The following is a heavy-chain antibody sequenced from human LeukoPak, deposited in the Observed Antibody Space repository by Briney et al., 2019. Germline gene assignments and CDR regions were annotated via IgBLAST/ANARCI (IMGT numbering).Heavy chain of an antibody. Sequence: GGSLRLSCAASGVTFSSYGMHWVRQAPGKGLGWVSRMNSDGSSTSYADSVKGRFTISQDNAKNTLYLKMNSLRAEATAVYSCARGGVYSSSAPDYWGQGTLVTVSS. J-gene: IGHJ4*02. CDR2: MNSDGSST. V-gene: IGHV3-74*01. D-gene: IGHD6-6*01. CDR1: GVTFSSYG. CDR3: ARGGVYSSSAPDY.